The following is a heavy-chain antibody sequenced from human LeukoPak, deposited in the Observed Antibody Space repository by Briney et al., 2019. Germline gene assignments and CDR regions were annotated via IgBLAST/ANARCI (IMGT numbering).Heavy chain of an antibody. CDR3: ASGQAGYSSSWYLTGWFDP. CDR1: GYTFTGYY. CDR2: MNPNSGNT. J-gene: IGHJ5*02. D-gene: IGHD6-13*01. Sequence: GASVKVSCKASGYTFTGYYMHWVRQATGQGLEWMGWMNPNSGNTGYAQKFQGRVTMTRNTSISTAYMELSSLRSEDTAVYYCASGQAGYSSSWYLTGWFDPWGQGTLVTVSS. V-gene: IGHV1-8*02.